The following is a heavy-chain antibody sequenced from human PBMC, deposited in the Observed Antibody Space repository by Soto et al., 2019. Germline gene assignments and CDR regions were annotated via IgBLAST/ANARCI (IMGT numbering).Heavy chain of an antibody. CDR3: ARVISSRDEYFDY. J-gene: IGHJ4*02. V-gene: IGHV4-30-4*08. CDR2: VHYSKNA. D-gene: IGHD2-2*01. Sequence: SETLSLTCTVSGDSVSSGDFYWNWIRQPPGKGLEWIGYVHYSKNAYYNPSLKSRVTISVDKPKNQFSLNLTSVTAADTAVYYCARVISSRDEYFDYWGQGTVVTVS. CDR1: GDSVSSGDFY.